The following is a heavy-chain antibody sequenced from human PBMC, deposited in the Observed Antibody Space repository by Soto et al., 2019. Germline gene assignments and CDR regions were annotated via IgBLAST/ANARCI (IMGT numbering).Heavy chain of an antibody. J-gene: IGHJ3*02. CDR1: GFTFSSYE. Sequence: EVQLVESGGGLVQPGGSLRLSCAASGFTFSSYEMNWVRQAPGKGLERVSYISSSGSTIYYADSVKGRFTISRDNSKNSLYLQMNSLRAEDTAVYYCASITIFGNDAFDIWGQGTMVSVPS. D-gene: IGHD3-3*01. CDR3: ASITIFGNDAFDI. CDR2: ISSSGSTI. V-gene: IGHV3-48*03.